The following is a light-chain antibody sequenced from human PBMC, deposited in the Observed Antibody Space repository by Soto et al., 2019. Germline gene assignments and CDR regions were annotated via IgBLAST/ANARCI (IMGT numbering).Light chain of an antibody. V-gene: IGKV3-20*01. Sequence: EIVLTQSPGSLSLSPGERATLSCRASQSVDSTFFAWYQKKPGQAPRLLIYGASKRATGVPHRFSGSGSGTDFTLTISRLEPEDFAVYYCQQYMSSVTFGQGTKVEI. J-gene: IGKJ1*01. CDR1: QSVDSTF. CDR2: GAS. CDR3: QQYMSSVT.